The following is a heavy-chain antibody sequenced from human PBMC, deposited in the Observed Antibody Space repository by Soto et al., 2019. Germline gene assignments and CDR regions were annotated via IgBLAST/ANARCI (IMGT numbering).Heavy chain of an antibody. J-gene: IGHJ6*02. CDR2: ISYDGSNK. Sequence: GGSLRLSCAASGFTFSSYAMHWVRQAPGKGLEWVAVISYDGSNKYYADSVKGRFTISRDNSKNTLYLQMNSLRAEDTAVYYCAGYGDAYGMDVWGQGTTVTVSS. V-gene: IGHV3-30-3*01. D-gene: IGHD4-17*01. CDR3: AGYGDAYGMDV. CDR1: GFTFSSYA.